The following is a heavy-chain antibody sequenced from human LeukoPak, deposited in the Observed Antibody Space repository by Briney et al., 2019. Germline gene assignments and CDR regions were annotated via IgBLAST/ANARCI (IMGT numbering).Heavy chain of an antibody. CDR2: IYPGDSDT. CDR1: GYSFTSYW. D-gene: IGHD5-18*01. V-gene: IGHV5-51*01. Sequence: GESLKISCKGSGYSFTSYWIGWVRPMPGKGLEWMGIIYPGDSDTRYSPSFQGQVTISADKSISTAYLQWSSLKASDTAMYYCARSRYSYGYDYYYYYGMDVWGQGTTVTVSS. CDR3: ARSRYSYGYDYYYYYGMDV. J-gene: IGHJ6*02.